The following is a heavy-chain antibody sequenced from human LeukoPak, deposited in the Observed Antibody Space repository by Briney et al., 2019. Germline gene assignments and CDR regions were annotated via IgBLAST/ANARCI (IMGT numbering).Heavy chain of an antibody. CDR3: ATAETDGSGSYFYFDY. D-gene: IGHD3-10*01. Sequence: ASVKVSCKASGGTFSSYAINWVRQAPGQGLEWMGGIIPIFGTANYAQKFQGRVTITADTSTDTTYMELSSLNSEDTAVYYCATAETDGSGSYFYFDYWGQGSLVTVSS. J-gene: IGHJ4*02. V-gene: IGHV1-69*06. CDR2: IIPIFGTA. CDR1: GGTFSSYA.